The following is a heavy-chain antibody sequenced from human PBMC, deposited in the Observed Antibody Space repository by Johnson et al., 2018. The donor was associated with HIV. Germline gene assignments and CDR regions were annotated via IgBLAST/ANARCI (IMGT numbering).Heavy chain of an antibody. CDR2: IKQDGSEK. V-gene: IGHV3-7*05. CDR3: ARAPCSRKWELLRAFDI. CDR1: GFTFSSYW. J-gene: IGHJ3*02. Sequence: VQLVESGGGLVQPGGSLRLSCAASGFTFSSYWMSWVRQASGKGLEWVANIKQDGSEKYYVDSVKGRFTISRDNAKNSLYLQMNRLRAEDTAVYYCARAPCSRKWELLRAFDIWGQGTMVTVSS. D-gene: IGHD1-26*01.